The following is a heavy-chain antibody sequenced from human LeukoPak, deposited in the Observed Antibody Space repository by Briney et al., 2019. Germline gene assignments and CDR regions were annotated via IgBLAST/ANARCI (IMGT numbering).Heavy chain of an antibody. D-gene: IGHD1-26*01. Sequence: PGGSLRLSCAASGFTFSSYTMNWVRQAPGKGLEWVSSISSSSSYIYYADSVKGRFTISGDNAKNSLYLQMNSLRAEDTAVYYCARDREGSGTYLDYWGQGTLVTVSS. CDR1: GFTFSSYT. V-gene: IGHV3-21*01. CDR2: ISSSSSYI. CDR3: ARDREGSGTYLDY. J-gene: IGHJ4*02.